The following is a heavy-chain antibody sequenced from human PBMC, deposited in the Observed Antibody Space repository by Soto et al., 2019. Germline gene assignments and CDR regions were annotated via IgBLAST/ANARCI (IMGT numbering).Heavy chain of an antibody. D-gene: IGHD4-17*01. CDR1: EFALSTTGVG. CDR2: IYWDDDK. Sequence: QITLRESGPTLVKPTQPLTLTCTFSEFALSTTGVGVGWIRQPPGKALEWLALIYWDDDKRYSPSLKSRLTITKDTSKNQLVLTMTNMDPVDTATYYCAHTGDYYYFDYWGQGTLVTVSS. CDR3: AHTGDYYYFDY. V-gene: IGHV2-5*02. J-gene: IGHJ4*02.